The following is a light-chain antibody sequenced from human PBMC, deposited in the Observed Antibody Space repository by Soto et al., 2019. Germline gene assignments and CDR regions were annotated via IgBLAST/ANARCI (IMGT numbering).Light chain of an antibody. CDR1: QTITPTF. J-gene: IGKJ4*02. V-gene: IGKV3-20*01. CDR3: QQFGVSPT. Sequence: LRESPGTLSLSRGERATLSCRASQTITPTFLAWYQQKPGQAPRLLIYGASSRATDIPDRFSGSGSGTDFNRTISKLEPEDFAVYYCQQFGVSPTFGAGPNVHIK. CDR2: GAS.